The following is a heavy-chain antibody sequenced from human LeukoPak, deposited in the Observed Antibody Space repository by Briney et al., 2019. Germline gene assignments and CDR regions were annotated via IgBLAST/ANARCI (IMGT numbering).Heavy chain of an antibody. CDR2: ISSSRSFT. V-gene: IGHV3-11*03. D-gene: IGHD5-18*01. CDR3: ARPRGYSYGLDY. CDR1: GFSFSDHY. Sequence: PGGSLRLSCAASGFSFSDHYMSWIRQAPGKGLEWVSYISSSRSFTNYADSVKGRFTISRDTAKNSLYLQMNSLRAEDTAVYYCARPRGYSYGLDYWGQGILVTVSS. J-gene: IGHJ4*02.